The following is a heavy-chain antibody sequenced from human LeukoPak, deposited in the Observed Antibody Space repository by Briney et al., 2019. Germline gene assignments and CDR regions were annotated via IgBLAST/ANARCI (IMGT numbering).Heavy chain of an antibody. Sequence: ASVKVSRKASGYTFTSNGITWVRQAPGQGLEWMGWINAYNGNTNYAQNLQGRVTMTTDTSTTTVYMELRSLRSDDTAVYYCARLYSSGWPLECMDVWGQGTTVTVSS. CDR3: ARLYSSGWPLECMDV. CDR2: INAYNGNT. V-gene: IGHV1-18*01. CDR1: GYTFTSNG. D-gene: IGHD6-19*01. J-gene: IGHJ6*02.